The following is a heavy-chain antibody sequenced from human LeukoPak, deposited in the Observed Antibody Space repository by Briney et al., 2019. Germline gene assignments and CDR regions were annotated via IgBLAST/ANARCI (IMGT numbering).Heavy chain of an antibody. Sequence: PGGSLRLSCAASGFTFSSYGMHWVRQAPGKGLEWVAFIRYDGSNKYYADSVKGRFTISRDNSKNTLYLQMNSLRAEDTAVYYCANTHYYPQSLQGGEHYYFDYWGQGTLVSVSS. V-gene: IGHV3-30*02. J-gene: IGHJ4*02. D-gene: IGHD3-22*01. CDR2: IRYDGSNK. CDR1: GFTFSSYG. CDR3: ANTHYYPQSLQGGEHYYFDY.